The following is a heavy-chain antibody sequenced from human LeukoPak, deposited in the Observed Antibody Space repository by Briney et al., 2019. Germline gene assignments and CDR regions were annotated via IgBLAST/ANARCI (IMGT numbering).Heavy chain of an antibody. CDR1: GGSISSYY. CDR3: ARLLRFGFDY. Sequence: KTSETLSLTCTVSGGSISSYYWSWIRQPPGKGLEWIGYIYYSGSTNYNPSLKSRVTISVDTSKNQFSLKLSSVTAADTAVYYCARLLRFGFDYWGQGTLVTVSS. CDR2: IYYSGST. V-gene: IGHV4-59*08. J-gene: IGHJ4*02. D-gene: IGHD3-10*01.